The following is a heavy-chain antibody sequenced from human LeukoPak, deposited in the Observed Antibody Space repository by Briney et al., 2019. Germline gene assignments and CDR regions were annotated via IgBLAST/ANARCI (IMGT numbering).Heavy chain of an antibody. CDR1: GFTFSSHG. CDR3: ARVKEASAFDI. V-gene: IGHV3-21*01. J-gene: IGHJ3*02. D-gene: IGHD5-12*01. CDR2: ISSSSSYI. Sequence: PGGSLRLSCGASGFTFSSHGMHWVRQAPGKGLEWVSSISSSSSYIYYADLVKGRFTISRDNAKNSLYLQMNSLRAEDTAVYYCARVKEASAFDIWGQGTMVTVSS.